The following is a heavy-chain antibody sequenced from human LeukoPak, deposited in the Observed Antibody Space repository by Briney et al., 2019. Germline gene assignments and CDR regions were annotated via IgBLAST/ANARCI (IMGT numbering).Heavy chain of an antibody. CDR1: GGSTSSSTHY. J-gene: IGHJ4*02. V-gene: IGHV4-61*02. D-gene: IGHD5/OR15-5a*01. CDR2: IHASGST. Sequence: SETLSLTCTVSGGSTSSSTHYWSWIRQPAGKGLEWIGRIHASGSTNYNPSLKSRATISVDTSKNQFSLKLSSVTAADTAVYYWARGVSTINFDFWGQGTLVTVSS. CDR3: ARGVSTINFDF.